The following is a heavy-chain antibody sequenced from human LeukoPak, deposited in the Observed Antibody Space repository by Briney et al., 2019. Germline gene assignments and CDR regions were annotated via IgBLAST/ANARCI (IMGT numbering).Heavy chain of an antibody. D-gene: IGHD6-19*01. CDR2: IKQDGSEK. V-gene: IGHV3-7*01. J-gene: IGHJ4*02. Sequence: GPLSLSFAAPGFTFIKFWRNWAARAPGRGREWVATIKQDGSEKLYVDSVKGRFTISRDNAKNSLFLQMNSLRTEDTAVYFCAGGSGWLIGYWGQGTLVTVSS. CDR1: GFTFIKFW. CDR3: AGGSGWLIGY.